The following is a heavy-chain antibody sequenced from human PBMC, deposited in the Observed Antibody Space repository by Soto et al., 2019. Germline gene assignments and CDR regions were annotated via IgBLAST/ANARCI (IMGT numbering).Heavy chain of an antibody. Sequence: ASVKVSCKASGYTFTSYGISWVRQAPGQGLEWMGWISAYNGNTNYAQKLPGRVTMTTDTSTSTAYMELRSLRSDDTAVYYCARDWSSSSGYYYYGMDVWGQGTTVTVSS. CDR3: ARDWSSSSGYYYYGMDV. CDR2: ISAYNGNT. J-gene: IGHJ6*02. V-gene: IGHV1-18*01. CDR1: GYTFTSYG. D-gene: IGHD6-6*01.